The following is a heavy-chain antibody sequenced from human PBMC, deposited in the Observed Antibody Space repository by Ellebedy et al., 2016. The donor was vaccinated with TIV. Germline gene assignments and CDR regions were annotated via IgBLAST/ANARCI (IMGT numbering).Heavy chain of an antibody. Sequence: GESLKISXAASGFTFSSYSMNWVRQAPGKGLEWVSSISSSSSYIYYADSVKGRFTISRDNAKNSLYLQMNSLRAEDTAVYYCARDLVVPAAWPDDYWGQGTLVTVSS. CDR1: GFTFSSYS. CDR2: ISSSSSYI. CDR3: ARDLVVPAAWPDDY. J-gene: IGHJ4*02. V-gene: IGHV3-21*01. D-gene: IGHD2-2*01.